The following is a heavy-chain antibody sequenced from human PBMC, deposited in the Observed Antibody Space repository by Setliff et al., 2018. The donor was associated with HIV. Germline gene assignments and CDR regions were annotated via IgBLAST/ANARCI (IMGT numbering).Heavy chain of an antibody. D-gene: IGHD1-26*01. V-gene: IGHV4-61*02. CDR2: VYFSGST. CDR1: GASITSGIYY. J-gene: IGHJ5*02. CDR3: ARGFGSLDP. Sequence: KPSETLSLTCSVSGASITSGIYYWAWIRQPAGKGLEFIGRVYFSGSTNYNPSLKSRVTISLDTSKNRFSLNLRSVTAADTAVYYCARGFGSLDPWGKGTLVTVSS.